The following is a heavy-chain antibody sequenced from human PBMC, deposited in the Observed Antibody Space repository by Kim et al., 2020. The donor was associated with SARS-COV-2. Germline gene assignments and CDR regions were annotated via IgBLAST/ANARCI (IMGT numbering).Heavy chain of an antibody. CDR3: ARVWGAGYSSGWYYYYYYMDV. V-gene: IGHV4-59*08. D-gene: IGHD6-19*01. CDR1: GGSISSYY. CDR2: IYYSGST. Sequence: SETLSLTCTVSGGSISSYYWSWIRQPPGKGLEWIGYIYYSGSTNYNPSLKSRVTISVDTSKNQFSLKLRSVTAADTAVYYCARVWGAGYSSGWYYYYYYMDVWGKGTTVTVSS. J-gene: IGHJ6*03.